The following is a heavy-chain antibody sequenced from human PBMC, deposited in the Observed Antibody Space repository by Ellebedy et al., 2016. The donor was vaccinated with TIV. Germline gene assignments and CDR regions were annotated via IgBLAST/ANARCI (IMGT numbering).Heavy chain of an antibody. CDR1: GYSFTSYW. Sequence: GESLKISCKGSGYSFTSYWISWVRQMPGKGLEWMGIIYPGDSYTTYSPSFQGQVTISADKSINSAYLQWNSLKASDTAMYYCATTLVAGSRDDAFDIWGQGTLVTVSS. D-gene: IGHD6-19*01. CDR2: IYPGDSYT. J-gene: IGHJ3*02. V-gene: IGHV5-51*01. CDR3: ATTLVAGSRDDAFDI.